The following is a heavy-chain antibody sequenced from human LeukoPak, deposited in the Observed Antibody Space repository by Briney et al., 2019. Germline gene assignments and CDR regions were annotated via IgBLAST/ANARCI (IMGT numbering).Heavy chain of an antibody. V-gene: IGHV3-48*03. CDR2: ISSRGSGI. CDR3: ARGYYYGSGTLGPFDP. D-gene: IGHD3-10*01. J-gene: IGHJ5*02. Sequence: QSGGSLRLSCAASGFSFSSYEMKWVRQAPGKGVEGVSYISSRGSGIYNADSVKGRFTISRDNAKNSLYLQMNSLRAEDTAVYYCARGYYYGSGTLGPFDPWGQGTLVTVSS. CDR1: GFSFSSYE.